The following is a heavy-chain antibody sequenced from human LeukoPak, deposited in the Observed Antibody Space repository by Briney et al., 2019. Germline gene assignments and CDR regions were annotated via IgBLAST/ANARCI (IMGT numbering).Heavy chain of an antibody. CDR2: IFYAGST. J-gene: IGHJ4*02. CDR1: GYSISSNHW. CDR3: ARIGPILGAAWVDY. V-gene: IGHV4-28*01. D-gene: IGHD3-3*02. Sequence: SETLSLTCAVSGYSISSNHWWGWIRQPPGKGLEWIGYIFYAGSTYYNPSLKSRVTMSVNTSKNQFSLRLSSVTAVDTAVYYCARIGPILGAAWVDYWGQGTLVSVSS.